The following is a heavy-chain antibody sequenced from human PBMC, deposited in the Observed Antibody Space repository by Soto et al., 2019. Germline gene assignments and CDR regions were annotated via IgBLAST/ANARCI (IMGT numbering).Heavy chain of an antibody. CDR2: IWYDGSNK. Sequence: QVQLVESGGGVVQPGGSLRLSCAASGFTFSSYGMHWVRQAPGKGLEWVAVIWYDGSNKYYADSVKGRFTISRDNSKNTLYLQMNSLRAEDTAVYYCARDLKRWVIAATFGVDLWGRGTLVTVSS. CDR3: ARDLKRWVIAATFGVDL. V-gene: IGHV3-33*01. CDR1: GFTFSSYG. J-gene: IGHJ2*01. D-gene: IGHD6-13*01.